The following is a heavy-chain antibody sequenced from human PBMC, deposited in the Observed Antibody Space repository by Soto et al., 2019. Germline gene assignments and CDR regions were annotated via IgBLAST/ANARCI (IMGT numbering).Heavy chain of an antibody. J-gene: IGHJ4*02. CDR2: IWYDGSNK. D-gene: IGHD3-10*01. Sequence: ESGGGVVQPGRSLRLSCAASGFTFSRYGRHWVRQAPGKGLEWVAVIWYDGSNKYYADSVKGRFTISRDNSKNTLYLQMNSMRAEDMAVYYCARDPRRVGEGYFDYWGQGTLVTVSS. CDR3: ARDPRRVGEGYFDY. V-gene: IGHV3-33*01. CDR1: GFTFSRYG.